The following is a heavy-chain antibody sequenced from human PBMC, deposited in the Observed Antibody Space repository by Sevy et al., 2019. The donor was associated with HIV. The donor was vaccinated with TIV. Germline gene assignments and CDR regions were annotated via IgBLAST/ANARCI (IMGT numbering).Heavy chain of an antibody. CDR3: AKGGSGSYGYYYMDV. V-gene: IGHV3-23*01. J-gene: IGHJ6*03. CDR1: GFTFSSYA. Sequence: GGSLRLSCAASGFTFSSYAMSWVRQAPGKGLEWVSAISGSGGSTYYADSVKGRFTISRDNSKNTLYLQMNSLRAEDTAVYYCAKGGSGSYGYYYMDVWGKWTTVTVSS. CDR2: ISGSGGST. D-gene: IGHD3-10*01.